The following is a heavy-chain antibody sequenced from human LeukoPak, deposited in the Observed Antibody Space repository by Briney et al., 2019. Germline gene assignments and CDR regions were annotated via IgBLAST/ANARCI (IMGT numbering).Heavy chain of an antibody. D-gene: IGHD2-21*02. Sequence: SGGSLRLSCAASGFTFSDYSMNWVRQAPGKGLEWVSYISSSSSPIYYADSVKGRFTISRDNAKNSLYLQLNSLRAEDTAVYYCARSDMTDFAFWGQGTLVTVSS. V-gene: IGHV3-48*01. CDR2: ISSSSSPI. CDR3: ARSDMTDFAF. CDR1: GFTFSDYS. J-gene: IGHJ4*02.